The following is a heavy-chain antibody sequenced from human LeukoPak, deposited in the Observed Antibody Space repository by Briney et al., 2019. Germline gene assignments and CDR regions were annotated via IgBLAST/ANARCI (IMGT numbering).Heavy chain of an antibody. CDR1: GFTFSTYV. V-gene: IGHV3-64D*06. Sequence: GGSLRLSCSVSGFTFSTYVMHWVRQAPGKGLEYVSAISSNGDNTYYADSVKGRFTISRDNSKITLYLQMSSLRADETAVYYCVRGTGYWGQGTLVTVSS. J-gene: IGHJ4*02. CDR3: VRGTGY. CDR2: ISSNGDNT.